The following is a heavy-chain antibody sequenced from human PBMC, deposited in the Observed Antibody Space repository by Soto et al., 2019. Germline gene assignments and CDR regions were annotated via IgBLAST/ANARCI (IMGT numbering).Heavy chain of an antibody. CDR1: GGSISSYY. V-gene: IGHV4-59*08. CDR2: IYYSGST. J-gene: IGHJ4*02. CDR3: SGRYGVAYDF. D-gene: IGHD1-20*01. Sequence: SETLSLTCTVSGGSISSYYWSWIRQPPGKGLEWIGYIYYSGSTNYNPSLKSRVTISVDTSKNQFSLKLSSVTAADTAVYYCSGRYGVAYDFWGQGTLDTGSS.